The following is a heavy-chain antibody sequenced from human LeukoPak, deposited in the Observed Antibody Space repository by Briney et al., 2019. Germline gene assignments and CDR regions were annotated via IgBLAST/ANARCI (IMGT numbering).Heavy chain of an antibody. J-gene: IGHJ5*02. Sequence: PSETLSLTCTVSGGSISSGDYYWSWIRQPPGKGLEWIGYMYYSGSTYYNPSPKSRATISVDTSKNQYSLKLSSVTAADTAVYYCARPYYYDSRIDPWGQGTLVTVSS. CDR2: MYYSGST. CDR3: ARPYYYDSRIDP. V-gene: IGHV4-30-4*01. CDR1: GGSISSGDYY. D-gene: IGHD3-22*01.